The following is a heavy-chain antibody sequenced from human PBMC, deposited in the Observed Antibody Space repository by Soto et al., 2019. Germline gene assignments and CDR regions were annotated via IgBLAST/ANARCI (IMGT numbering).Heavy chain of an antibody. J-gene: IGHJ5*02. CDR3: ARHDCRDKCYRAHTWFDP. Sequence: SVKVSCKASGGTFNTHAITWVRQVSGQGLEWIGQIIPIIGTPDYAQDFQGRVTITADESTTTAYMELSSLRSEDTAIYFCARHDCRDKCYRAHTWFDPWGQGTLVTVSS. D-gene: IGHD3-22*01. V-gene: IGHV1-69*13. CDR2: IIPIIGTP. CDR1: GGTFNTHA.